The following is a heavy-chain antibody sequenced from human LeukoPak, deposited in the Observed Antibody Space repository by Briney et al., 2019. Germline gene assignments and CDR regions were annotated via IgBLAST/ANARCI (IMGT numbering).Heavy chain of an antibody. CDR1: GGSFSGYY. CDR3: ARVGGDGYNYDY. V-gene: IGHV4-34*01. D-gene: IGHD5-24*01. CDR2: INHSGST. J-gene: IGHJ4*02. Sequence: SETLSLACAVYGGSFSGYYWSWIRQPPGKGLEWIGEINHSGSTNYNPSLKSRVTIPVDTSKNQFSLKLSSVTAADTAVYYCARVGGDGYNYDYWGQGTLVTVSS.